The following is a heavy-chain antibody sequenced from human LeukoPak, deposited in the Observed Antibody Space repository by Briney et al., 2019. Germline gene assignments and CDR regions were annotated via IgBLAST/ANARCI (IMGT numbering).Heavy chain of an antibody. CDR2: IIAYNGNT. D-gene: IGHD3-3*01. J-gene: IGHJ6*02. CDR3: ARDEPRTPLLLFVEWGTYGMDG. V-gene: IGHV1-18*01. Sequence: ASVKVSFKASGYTFTSYGISWVRQAPGQGLEWMGWIIAYNGNTNYAQKLQGRVTMTTDTSTSTAYMELRRLRSDDTAVYYCARDEPRTPLLLFVEWGTYGMDGWGEGCTVT. CDR1: GYTFTSYG.